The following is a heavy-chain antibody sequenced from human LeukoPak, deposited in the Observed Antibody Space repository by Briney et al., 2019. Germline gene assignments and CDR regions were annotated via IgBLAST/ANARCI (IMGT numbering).Heavy chain of an antibody. V-gene: IGHV1-8*01. CDR3: ARSYSSSWYGGGDY. CDR2: MNPNSGNT. D-gene: IGHD6-13*01. J-gene: IGHJ4*02. CDR1: GYTFTSYD. Sequence: ASAKVSCKASGYTFTSYDINWVRQATGQGLAWMGWMNPNSGNTGYAQKFPGRVTMTRNPSISTAYMELSSLRSEDTAVYYCARSYSSSWYGGGDYWGQGTLVTVSS.